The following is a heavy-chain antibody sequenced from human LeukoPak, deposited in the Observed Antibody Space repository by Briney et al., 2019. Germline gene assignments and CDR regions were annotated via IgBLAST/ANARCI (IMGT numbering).Heavy chain of an antibody. CDR2: IYTSGST. V-gene: IGHV4-4*07. CDR3: ARGSRTPYSSSWSHDAFDI. D-gene: IGHD6-13*01. J-gene: IGHJ3*02. Sequence: SETLSLTCTVSGGSISSYYWSWIRQPAGKGLEWIGRIYTSGSTNYNPSLKSRVTTSVDTSKNQFSLKLSSVTAADTAVYYCARGSRTPYSSSWSHDAFDIWGQGTMVTVSS. CDR1: GGSISSYY.